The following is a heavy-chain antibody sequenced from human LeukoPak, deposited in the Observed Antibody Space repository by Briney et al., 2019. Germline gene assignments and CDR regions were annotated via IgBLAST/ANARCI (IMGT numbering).Heavy chain of an antibody. CDR2: IIPILGIA. V-gene: IGHV1-69*04. CDR1: GGTFSSYA. Sequence: SVKVSCKASGGTFSSYAISWVRPAPGQGLEWMGRIIPILGIANYAQKFQGRVTITADKSTSTAYMELSSLRSEDTAVYYCARGSERWLQFRTFDIWGQGTMVTVSS. J-gene: IGHJ3*02. D-gene: IGHD5-24*01. CDR3: ARGSERWLQFRTFDI.